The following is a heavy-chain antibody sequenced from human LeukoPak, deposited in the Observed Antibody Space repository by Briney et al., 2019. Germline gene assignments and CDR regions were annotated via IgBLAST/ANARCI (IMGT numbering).Heavy chain of an antibody. CDR3: ASIPTRYSSGSLDY. CDR1: GGSISSYY. J-gene: IGHJ4*02. CDR2: IYYSGST. V-gene: IGHV4-59*01. D-gene: IGHD6-19*01. Sequence: PSETLSLTCTVSGGSISSYYWSWIRQPPGKGLEWIGYIYYSGSTNYNPSLKSRVTISVDTSKNQFSLKLSSVTAADTAVYYCASIPTRYSSGSLDYWGQGTLVTVSS.